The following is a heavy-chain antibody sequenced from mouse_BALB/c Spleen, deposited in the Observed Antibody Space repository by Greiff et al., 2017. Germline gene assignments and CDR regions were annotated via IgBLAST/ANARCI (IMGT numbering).Heavy chain of an antibody. CDR2: IWAGGST. J-gene: IGHJ2*01. V-gene: IGHV2-9*02. D-gene: IGHD2-10*02. Sequence: VQLQESGPGLVAPSQSLSITCTVSGFSLTSYGVHWVRQPPGKGLEWLGVIWAGGSTNYNSALMSRLSISKDNSKSQVFLKMNSLQTDDTAMYYCARDRKYGKGYFDYWGQGTTLTVSS. CDR3: ARDRKYGKGYFDY. CDR1: GFSLTSYG.